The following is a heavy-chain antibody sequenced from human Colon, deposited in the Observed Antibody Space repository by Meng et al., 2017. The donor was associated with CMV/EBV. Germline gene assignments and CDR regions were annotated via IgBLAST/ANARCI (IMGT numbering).Heavy chain of an antibody. CDR1: GFTLTNYG. D-gene: IGHD3/OR15-3a*01. CDR2: ISHEGSDD. J-gene: IGHJ5*02. Sequence: LGRSWAASGFTLTNYGLHWVRQAPGKGLEWLALISHEGSDDFYADSVKGRFTMSRDNSKNTVHLQMNSLRPDDTAVYYCARWTGWFDPWGQGTLVTVSS. V-gene: IGHV3-30*03. CDR3: ARWTGWFDP.